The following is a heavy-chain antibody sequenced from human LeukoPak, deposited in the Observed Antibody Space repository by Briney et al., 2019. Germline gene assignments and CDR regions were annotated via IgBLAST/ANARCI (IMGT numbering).Heavy chain of an antibody. CDR3: ARSVRGVIQYYFDY. CDR1: GGSISSSSYY. Sequence: TETLSLTCTVSGGSISSSSYYWGWIRQPPGKWLEWIGSIYYSGSAYYNPSLKSRVTISVDTSKNQFSLKLSSVTAADTAVYYCARSVRGVIQYYFDYWGQGTLVTVSS. D-gene: IGHD3-10*01. J-gene: IGHJ4*02. V-gene: IGHV4-39*01. CDR2: IYYSGSA.